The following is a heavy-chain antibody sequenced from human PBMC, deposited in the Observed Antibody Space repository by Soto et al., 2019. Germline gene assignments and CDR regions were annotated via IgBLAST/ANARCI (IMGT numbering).Heavy chain of an antibody. CDR1: GFRLSDNA. J-gene: IGHJ3*02. CDR2: IRSKPSGATT. V-gene: IGHV3-49*03. Sequence: GGSLRLSCTASGFRLSDNAMIWFRQAPGKGLEWVGFIRSKPSGATTEYAASVKGRFSISRDDSENVAYLQMDSLKIEDTAVYYCTRDRLGYCSSSSCYAFDIWGQGTEVTVSS. D-gene: IGHD2-2*01. CDR3: TRDRLGYCSSSSCYAFDI.